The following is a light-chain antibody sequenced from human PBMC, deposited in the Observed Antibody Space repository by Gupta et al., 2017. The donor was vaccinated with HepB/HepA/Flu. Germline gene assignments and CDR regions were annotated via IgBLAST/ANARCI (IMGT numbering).Light chain of an antibody. CDR1: NIGSES. Sequence: SYVLTQPPSESVAPGKTARITCGGSNIGSESVHWYQQRPGQAPVLVVYDDNDRPSGIPERFSGSNSGNTATLTISRVEAGDEADYYCQVWDSTSDHWVFGGGTKLTVL. V-gene: IGLV3-21*03. J-gene: IGLJ3*02. CDR2: DDN. CDR3: QVWDSTSDHWV.